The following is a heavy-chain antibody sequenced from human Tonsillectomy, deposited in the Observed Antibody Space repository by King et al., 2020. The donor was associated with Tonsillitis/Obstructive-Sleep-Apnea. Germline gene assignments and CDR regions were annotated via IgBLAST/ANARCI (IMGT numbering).Heavy chain of an antibody. Sequence: QLQLQESGPGLVKPSETLSLTCTVSGGSISSYYWSWIRQPPGKGLEWIGYIYYSGSTNYNPSLKSRVTISVDTSKNQFSLKLSSVTAADTAVYYCARWGLGATHAFDIWGQGTMVTVSS. CDR1: GGSISSYY. CDR3: ARWGLGATHAFDI. CDR2: IYYSGST. V-gene: IGHV4-59*08. D-gene: IGHD1-26*01. J-gene: IGHJ3*02.